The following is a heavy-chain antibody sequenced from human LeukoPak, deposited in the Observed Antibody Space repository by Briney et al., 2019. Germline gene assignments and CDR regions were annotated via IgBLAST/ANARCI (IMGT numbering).Heavy chain of an antibody. CDR1: GFSFSSYT. J-gene: IGHJ3*02. CDR2: IIGTSEM. D-gene: IGHD6-13*01. CDR3: TRAIIVALGTGPFDI. Sequence: GGSMRLSCVASGFSFSSYTMNWVRLAPGRGLEWVSSIIGTSEMHYADSVKGRFTVSRDNDKNSLFLQLYSLSVEDTAVYYCTRAIIVALGTGPFDIWGQGTVVTVSS. V-gene: IGHV3-21*06.